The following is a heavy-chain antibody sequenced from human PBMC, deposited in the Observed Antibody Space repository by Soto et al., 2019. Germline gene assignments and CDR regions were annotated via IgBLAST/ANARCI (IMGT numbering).Heavy chain of an antibody. CDR2: IYHSGST. CDR1: GGSVSSTNW. Sequence: SETLSLTCAVSGGSVSSTNWWSWIRQPPGKGLEWIGYIYHSGSTYYNPSLKSRVTISVDRSKNQFSLKLSSVTAADTAVYYCARVPGPWGQGTLVTVSS. J-gene: IGHJ5*02. V-gene: IGHV4-30-2*01. CDR3: ARVPGP.